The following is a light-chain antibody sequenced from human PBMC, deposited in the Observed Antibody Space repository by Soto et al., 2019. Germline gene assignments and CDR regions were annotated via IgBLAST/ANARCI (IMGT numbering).Light chain of an antibody. CDR1: QGISSN. Sequence: IQLTQSPSSLSASVGDRVTITCRASQGISSNLAWYQQKPGKVPKLLISAASTLQSGVPSRLSGSGSGTDFTLTISSLQPEDFATYYCQQYNSDSITFGQGTRLEIK. J-gene: IGKJ5*01. CDR2: AAS. CDR3: QQYNSDSIT. V-gene: IGKV1-9*01.